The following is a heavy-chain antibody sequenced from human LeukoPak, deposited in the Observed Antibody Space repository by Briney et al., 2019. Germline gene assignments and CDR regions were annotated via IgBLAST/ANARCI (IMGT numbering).Heavy chain of an antibody. D-gene: IGHD1-26*01. J-gene: IGHJ4*02. Sequence: GGSLRLSCAAFGFTFSSYAMHWVRQAPGKGLEWVAVISYDGSNKYYADSVKGRFTISRDNSKNTLYLQMNSLRAEDTAVYYCAREGELPSTYYFDYWGQGTLVTVSS. V-gene: IGHV3-30-3*01. CDR2: ISYDGSNK. CDR1: GFTFSSYA. CDR3: AREGELPSTYYFDY.